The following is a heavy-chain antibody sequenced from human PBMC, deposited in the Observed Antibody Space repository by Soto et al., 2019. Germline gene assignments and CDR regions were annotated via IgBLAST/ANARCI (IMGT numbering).Heavy chain of an antibody. D-gene: IGHD6-19*01. CDR1: GGSFSGYY. V-gene: IGHV4-34*01. CDR2: INHSGST. J-gene: IGHJ5*02. CDR3: ARGLLAGGVAVVSRWFDP. Sequence: PSETLSLTCAVYGGSFSGYYWSWIRQPPGKGLEWIGEINHSGSTNYNPSLKSRVTISVDTSKNQFSLKLSSVTAADTAVYYCARGLLAGGVAVVSRWFDPWGQGTLVTVSS.